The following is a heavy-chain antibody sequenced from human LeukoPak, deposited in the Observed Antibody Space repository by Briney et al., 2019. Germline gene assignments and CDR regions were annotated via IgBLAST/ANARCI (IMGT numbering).Heavy chain of an antibody. CDR1: GGSISSGGYY. D-gene: IGHD6-13*01. Sequence: PSETLSLTCTVSGGSISSGGYYWSWIRQHPGKGLEWIGYIYYSGSTYYNPSLKSRVTISVDTSKNQFSLKLSSVTAADTAVYYCARDRGGSSSFDYWGQGTLVTVSS. CDR2: IYYSGST. CDR3: ARDRGGSSSFDY. J-gene: IGHJ4*02. V-gene: IGHV4-31*03.